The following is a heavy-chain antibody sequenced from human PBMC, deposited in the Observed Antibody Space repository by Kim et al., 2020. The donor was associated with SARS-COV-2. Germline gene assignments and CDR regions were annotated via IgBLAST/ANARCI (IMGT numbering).Heavy chain of an antibody. D-gene: IGHD6-19*01. J-gene: IGHJ4*02. V-gene: IGHV3-9*01. CDR3: AKGTGAVAGTGYFDY. Sequence: SVKGRFTISRDNAKNSLYLQMNSLRAEDTALYYCAKGTGAVAGTGYFDYWGQGTLVTVSS.